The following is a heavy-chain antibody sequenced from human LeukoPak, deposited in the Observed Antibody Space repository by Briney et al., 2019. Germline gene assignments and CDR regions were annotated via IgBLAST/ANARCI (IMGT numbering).Heavy chain of an antibody. CDR1: GFTFSSYG. CDR2: ISYDGSNK. J-gene: IGHJ4*02. D-gene: IGHD3-10*01. Sequence: GGSLRLSCAASGFTFSSYGVHWIRQAPGKGLEWVAAISYDGSNKYYAESMKGRFTISRDNSKNTLYLQMSGLRAEDTAVYYCAKEIYYDSGSYPDYWGQGTLVTVSS. V-gene: IGHV3-30*18. CDR3: AKEIYYDSGSYPDY.